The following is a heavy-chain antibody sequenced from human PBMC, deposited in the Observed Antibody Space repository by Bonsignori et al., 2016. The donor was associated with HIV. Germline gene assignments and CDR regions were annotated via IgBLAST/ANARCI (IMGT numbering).Heavy chain of an antibody. D-gene: IGHD3-3*01. CDR3: ARDPASGSAPKPFDS. CDR2: SHHSGNT. J-gene: IGHJ4*02. V-gene: IGHV4-38-2*02. CDR1: GSSISSVDY. Sequence: QVLLQESGPGLVKPTETLSLSCSVSGSSISSVDYWGWLRQPPGKSLEWIASSHHSGNTYYNASLRSRVTISLDTSENQFSPRLTSVTASDTAVYYCARDPASGSAPKPFDSWGQGTLVTVS.